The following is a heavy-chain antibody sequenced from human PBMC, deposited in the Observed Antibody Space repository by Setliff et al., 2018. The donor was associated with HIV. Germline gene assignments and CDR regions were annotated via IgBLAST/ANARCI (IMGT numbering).Heavy chain of an antibody. CDR2: ISAYTGHT. CDR1: GYSFINYG. CDR3: ARLGSGWSDSYYYAMDI. D-gene: IGHD6-19*01. Sequence: ASVKVSCKASGYSFINYGISWVRQAPGQGLEWMGWISAYTGHTDYASRLLGRVTLTTDTSTSTAYMELRSLSSDDTAVYFCARLGSGWSDSYYYAMDIWGQGTTVTVSS. J-gene: IGHJ6*02. V-gene: IGHV1-18*01.